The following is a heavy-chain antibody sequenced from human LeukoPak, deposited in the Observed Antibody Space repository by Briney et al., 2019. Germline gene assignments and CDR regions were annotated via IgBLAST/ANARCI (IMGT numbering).Heavy chain of an antibody. V-gene: IGHV4-59*01. CDR3: AGGDVWFGNKVIDY. CDR1: GGSITSYY. Sequence: KPSETLSLTCTVSGGSITSYYWSWIRQPAGKGLEWIGYIYYSGSTNYNPSLKSRVTISVDTSKNQFSLKLSSVTAADTAVYYCAGGDVWFGNKVIDYWGQGTLVTVSS. J-gene: IGHJ4*02. D-gene: IGHD3-10*01. CDR2: IYYSGST.